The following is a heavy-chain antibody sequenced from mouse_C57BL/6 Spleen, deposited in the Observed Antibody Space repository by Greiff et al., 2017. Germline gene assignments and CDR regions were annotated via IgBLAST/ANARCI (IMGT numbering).Heavy chain of an antibody. Sequence: QVQLQQPGTELVKPGASVKLSCKASGYTFPSYWMHWVKQRPGQGLEWIGNINPSNGGTNYNEKFKSKATLTVDKSSSTAYLQLSSLTSEDSAVYCVARPSFYYYGSSYGFAYWGQGTLLTVSA. CDR3: ARPSFYYYGSSYGFAY. CDR1: GYTFPSYW. CDR2: INPSNGGT. V-gene: IGHV1-53*01. J-gene: IGHJ3*01. D-gene: IGHD1-1*01.